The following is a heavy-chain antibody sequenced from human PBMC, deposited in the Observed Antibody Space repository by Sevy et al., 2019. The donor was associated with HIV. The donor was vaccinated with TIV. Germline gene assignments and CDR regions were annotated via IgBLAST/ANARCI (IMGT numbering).Heavy chain of an antibody. J-gene: IGHJ3*02. D-gene: IGHD6-13*01. CDR1: GYTFTGYY. CDR2: INPNSGGT. Sequence: ASVKVSCKASGYTFTGYYMHWGRQAPGRGLEWMGWINPNSGGTNYAQKFQGWVTMTRDTSISTAYMELSRLRSDDTAVYYCARSRRVYDAFDIWGQGTMVTVSS. V-gene: IGHV1-2*04. CDR3: ARSRRVYDAFDI.